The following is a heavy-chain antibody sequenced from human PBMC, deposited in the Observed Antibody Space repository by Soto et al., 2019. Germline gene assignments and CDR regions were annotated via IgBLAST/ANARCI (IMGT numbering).Heavy chain of an antibody. D-gene: IGHD3-22*01. CDR1: GGSFSGYY. V-gene: IGHV4-34*01. CDR3: ARGPRLYYYDSSGYYEPGDY. J-gene: IGHJ4*02. CDR2: INHSGST. Sequence: SETLSLTCAVYGGSFSGYYWSWIRQPPGKGLEWIGEINHSGSTNYNPSLKSQVTISVDTSKNQFSLKLSSVTAADTAVYYCARGPRLYYYDSSGYYEPGDYWGQGTLVTVSS.